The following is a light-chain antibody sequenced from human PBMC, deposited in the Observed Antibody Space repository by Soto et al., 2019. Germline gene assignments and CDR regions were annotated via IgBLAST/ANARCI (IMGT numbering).Light chain of an antibody. CDR2: GNS. J-gene: IGLJ1*01. V-gene: IGLV1-40*01. Sequence: QSVLTQPPSVSGAPGQRVTISCTGSSSNIGAGYDVHWYQQLPGTAPKLLIYGNSNRPSGVPDRFSGSKSGTSASRAITGLQAEDEADYYCQSYDSSLSGYVFGTGTQLTVL. CDR3: QSYDSSLSGYV. CDR1: SSNIGAGYD.